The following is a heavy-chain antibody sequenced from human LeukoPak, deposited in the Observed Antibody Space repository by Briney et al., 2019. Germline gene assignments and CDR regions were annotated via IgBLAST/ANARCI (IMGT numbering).Heavy chain of an antibody. CDR2: INGNGDST. J-gene: IGHJ6*02. Sequence: GGSLRLSCAASGFTFEDYAMNWVRQVPGKGLEWVSGINGNGDSTGYADSVKGRFTISRDNAKNSVYPQMSSLRAEDTALYCAREGAGYRGYDYDYFYAMDVWGQGTTVTVSS. V-gene: IGHV3-20*01. CDR1: GFTFEDYA. D-gene: IGHD5-12*01. CDR3: AREGAGYRGYDYDYFYAMDV.